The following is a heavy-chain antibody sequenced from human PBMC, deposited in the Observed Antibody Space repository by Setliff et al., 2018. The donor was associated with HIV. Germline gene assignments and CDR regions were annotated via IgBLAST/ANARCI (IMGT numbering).Heavy chain of an antibody. V-gene: IGHV4-4*07. CDR2: IYSSGGT. CDR3: ARVSYTSGWYIDY. J-gene: IGHJ4*02. CDR1: GGSISSYY. D-gene: IGHD6-19*01. Sequence: KSSETLSLTCTVSGGSISSYYWSWIRQPAGKGLERIGRIYSSGGTNYNPSLRSRVTMSEDTSKNQFSLNLKSVTAADTAVYYCARVSYTSGWYIDYWGQGTLVTVSS.